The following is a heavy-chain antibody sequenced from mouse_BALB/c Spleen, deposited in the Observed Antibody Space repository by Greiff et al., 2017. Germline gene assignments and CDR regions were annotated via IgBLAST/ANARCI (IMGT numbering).Heavy chain of an antibody. D-gene: IGHD1-1*01. V-gene: IGHV3-6*02. CDR3: ARDQVTTVVPFAY. Sequence: EVKLQESGPGLVKPSQSLSHTCSVTGYSITSGYYWNWIRQFPGNKLEWMGYISYDGSNNYNPSLKNRISITRDTSKNQFFLKLNSVTTEDTATYYCARDQVTTVVPFAYWGQGTLVTVSA. J-gene: IGHJ3*01. CDR2: ISYDGSN. CDR1: GYSITSGYY.